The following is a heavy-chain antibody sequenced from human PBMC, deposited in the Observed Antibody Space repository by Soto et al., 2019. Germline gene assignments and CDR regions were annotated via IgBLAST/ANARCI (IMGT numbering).Heavy chain of an antibody. Sequence: EVQLVESGGGLVQPGGSLRLSCAASGFTFSSYWMHWVRQAPGKGLVWFSRINSDGSSTSYADSVKGRFTISRDNAKNTLYLQMNSLRAEDTAVYYCARAAAAGTDYYYYGMDVWGQGTTVTVSS. CDR3: ARAAAAGTDYYYYGMDV. CDR2: INSDGSST. CDR1: GFTFSSYW. J-gene: IGHJ6*02. V-gene: IGHV3-74*01. D-gene: IGHD6-13*01.